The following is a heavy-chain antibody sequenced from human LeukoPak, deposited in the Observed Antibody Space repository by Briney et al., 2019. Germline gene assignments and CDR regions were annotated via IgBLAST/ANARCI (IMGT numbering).Heavy chain of an antibody. CDR2: IYSGGST. CDR3: ARVVWGAHGYFDY. J-gene: IGHJ4*02. CDR1: GLTVSGNY. D-gene: IGHD3-16*01. V-gene: IGHV3-66*01. Sequence: PGGSLRLSCVVSGLTVSGNYMSWVRQAPGKGLEWVSVIYSGGSTSYADSVKDRFDISRDNARNTLYLQMNSLRAEDTAVYYCARVVWGAHGYFDYGGRGAGVPVS.